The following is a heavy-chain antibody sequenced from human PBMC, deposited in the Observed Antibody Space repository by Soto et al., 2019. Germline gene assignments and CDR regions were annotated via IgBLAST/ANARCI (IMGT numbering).Heavy chain of an antibody. D-gene: IGHD3-16*01. CDR2: IWHDGSDK. Sequence: QVQLVESGGGVVQPGRSLRLSCAASRFTFSRYGMHWVRQAPGKGLEWVAVIWHDGSDKYYADSVKGRFTISRDNSKKTLYLQRNSLRVEDTAVYYGARDRGGGDYGVDVWGQGTTVTVSS. CDR3: ARDRGGGDYGVDV. CDR1: RFTFSRYG. J-gene: IGHJ6*02. V-gene: IGHV3-33*01.